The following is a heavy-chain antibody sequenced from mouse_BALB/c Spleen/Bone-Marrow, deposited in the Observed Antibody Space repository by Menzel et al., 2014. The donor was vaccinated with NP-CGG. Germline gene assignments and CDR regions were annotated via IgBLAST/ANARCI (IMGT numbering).Heavy chain of an antibody. CDR2: IDPETGGT. V-gene: IGHV1-15*01. J-gene: IGHJ4*01. Sequence: ESGAELVRPGASVALSCKASGYTFTDYEMHWVKQTPVHGLEWIGAIDPETGGTAYNQKFKGKATLTADKSSSTAYMELRSLTSEDSAVYSCTRSLYGNYVRDFCGQGTSVPVSS. D-gene: IGHD2-1*01. CDR1: GYTFTDYE. CDR3: TRSLYGNYVRDF.